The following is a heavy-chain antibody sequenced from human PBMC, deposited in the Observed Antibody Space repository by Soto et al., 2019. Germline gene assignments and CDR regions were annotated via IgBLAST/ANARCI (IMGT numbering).Heavy chain of an antibody. CDR3: ARGSGMGTPDGSFDI. V-gene: IGHV1-69*06. CDR1: GRTFSSYA. CDR2: IIPIFGTA. J-gene: IGHJ3*02. Sequence: QVQLVQSGAEVKKPGASVKVSCKASGRTFSSYAISWVRQAPGQGREWMGGIIPIFGTANYAQKFQGRVKITADKPTSKAYMELSSPRSEGTAVYYCARGSGMGTPDGSFDIWGQGTMVTVSS. D-gene: IGHD1-7*01.